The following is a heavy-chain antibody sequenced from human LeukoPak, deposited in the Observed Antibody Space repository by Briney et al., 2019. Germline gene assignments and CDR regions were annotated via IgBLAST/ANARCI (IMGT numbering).Heavy chain of an antibody. V-gene: IGHV1-69*04. CDR1: GGTFSSYA. D-gene: IGHD3-22*01. J-gene: IGHJ4*02. CDR3: ARTGDYDSSGVNDY. CDR2: IIPILGIA. Sequence: SVEVSCKASGGTFSSYAISWVRQAPGQGLEWMGRIIPILGIANYAQKFQGRVTITADKSTSTAYMELSSLRPEDTAVYYCARTGDYDSSGVNDYWGQGTLVTVSS.